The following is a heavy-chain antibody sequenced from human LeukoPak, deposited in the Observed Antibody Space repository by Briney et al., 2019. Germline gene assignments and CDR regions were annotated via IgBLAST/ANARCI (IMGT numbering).Heavy chain of an antibody. CDR1: GYTFTSYY. D-gene: IGHD5-18*01. Sequence: ASVKVSCKASGYTFTSYYMHWVRQAPGQGLEWMGIINPSGGSTSYAQKFQGRVTMTRDTSTSTVYMELSSLRSEDTAVYHCAREGYSYGSFGFWGQGTLVTVSS. CDR3: AREGYSYGSFGF. CDR2: INPSGGST. J-gene: IGHJ4*02. V-gene: IGHV1-46*01.